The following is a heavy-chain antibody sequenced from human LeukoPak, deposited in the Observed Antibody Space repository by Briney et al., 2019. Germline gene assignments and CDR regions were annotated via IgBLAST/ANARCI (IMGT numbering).Heavy chain of an antibody. CDR2: IHYTGKN. CDR3: AEWHEGQLAFDS. J-gene: IGHJ4*02. Sequence: SETLSLTCTVSGDSITSYYWNWVRQPPGKGLEWIGYIHYTGKNYYNPSLKSRVTMSVDMSKSQFSLKLSSVTAADTAVYYCAEWHEGQLAFDSWGQGTLVTVSS. CDR1: GDSITSYY. D-gene: IGHD1-1*01. V-gene: IGHV4-59*01.